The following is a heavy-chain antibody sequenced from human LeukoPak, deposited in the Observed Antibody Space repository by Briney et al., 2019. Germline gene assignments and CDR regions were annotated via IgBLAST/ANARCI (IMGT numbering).Heavy chain of an antibody. CDR1: GGPISSYY. V-gene: IGHV4-59*08. CDR2: FYYSGST. D-gene: IGHD4-17*01. Sequence: PSETLSLLCTVSGGPISSYYWSWIRQPPGKGLEWIGYFYYSGSTIFNPSLKSRLHIPVDAFKNQFSLKLRPATATGPGRIYFASLTTVTQGYFDSWGQGTLVTVSS. CDR3: ASLTTVTQGYFDS. J-gene: IGHJ4*02.